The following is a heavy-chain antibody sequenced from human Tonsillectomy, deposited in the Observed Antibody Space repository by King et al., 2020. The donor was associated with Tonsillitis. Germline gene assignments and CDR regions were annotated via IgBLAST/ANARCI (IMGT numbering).Heavy chain of an antibody. CDR3: AIHKRWGGYSYGYGGWFAP. CDR2: IYYSGST. V-gene: IGHV4-39*01. J-gene: IGHJ5*02. Sequence: QLQESGPGLVKPSETLSLTCTVSGGSISSSSYYWGWIRQPPGKGLEWIGSIYYSGSTYYNPSLKSRVTISVDTSKNQFSLKLSSVTAADTAVYYCAIHKRWGGYSYGYGGWFAPWGQGTLVTVSS. CDR1: GGSISSSSYY. D-gene: IGHD5-18*01.